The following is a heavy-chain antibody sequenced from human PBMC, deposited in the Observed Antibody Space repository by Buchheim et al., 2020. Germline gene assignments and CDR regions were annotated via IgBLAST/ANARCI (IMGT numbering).Heavy chain of an antibody. CDR2: IFYSGST. D-gene: IGHD6-13*01. CDR1: GDSLNSYY. J-gene: IGHJ5*01. V-gene: IGHV4-59*01. Sequence: QVQLQESGPGLVKPSETPSLTCSVSGDSLNSYYWSWIRQPPGKELEWIGYIFYSGSTYYRPSLRSRAFISVDTSRNQFPLRLRSVTAADTAVYYCARGRRNHSRGWFDPWGQGT. CDR3: ARGRRNHSRGWFDP.